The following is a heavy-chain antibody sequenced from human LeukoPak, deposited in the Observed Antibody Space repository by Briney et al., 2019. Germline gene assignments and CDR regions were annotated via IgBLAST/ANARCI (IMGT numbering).Heavy chain of an antibody. D-gene: IGHD3-22*01. Sequence: PGGSLRLSCAASGFTFSSYGMHWVRQAPGKGLEWVAVISYDGSNKYYADSVKGRFTISRDNSKNTLYLQMNSPRAEDTAMYYCAKASGYYYGSPYFDYWGQGTLVTVSS. CDR1: GFTFSSYG. V-gene: IGHV3-30*18. CDR2: ISYDGSNK. CDR3: AKASGYYYGSPYFDY. J-gene: IGHJ4*02.